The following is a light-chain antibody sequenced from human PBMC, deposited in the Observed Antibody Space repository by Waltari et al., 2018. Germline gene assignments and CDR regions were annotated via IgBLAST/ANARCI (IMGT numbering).Light chain of an antibody. Sequence: QSALTQPASVSGSPGQSITISCSGTDSDVGAYDFVSWYQQHPGKAPHLIFYEVSNCPSGISNRFSASKSGNTASLTISGLQAEDEADYYCSSYTTSSAPGVFGTGTRVTVL. CDR2: EVS. V-gene: IGLV2-14*01. CDR3: SSYTTSSAPGV. J-gene: IGLJ1*01. CDR1: DSDVGAYDF.